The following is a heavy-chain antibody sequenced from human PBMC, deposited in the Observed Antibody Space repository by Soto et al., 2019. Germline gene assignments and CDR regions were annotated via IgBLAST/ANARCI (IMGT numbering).Heavy chain of an antibody. CDR1: GFTFSSYA. Sequence: GGSLRLSCAASGFTFSSYAMSWVRRAPGKGLEWVSAISGSGGSTYYADSVKGRFTISRDNSKNTLYLQMNSLRAEDTAVYYCAKPLRETYCFDYWGQGTLVIVSS. V-gene: IGHV3-23*01. CDR3: AKPLRETYCFDY. CDR2: ISGSGGST. J-gene: IGHJ4*02.